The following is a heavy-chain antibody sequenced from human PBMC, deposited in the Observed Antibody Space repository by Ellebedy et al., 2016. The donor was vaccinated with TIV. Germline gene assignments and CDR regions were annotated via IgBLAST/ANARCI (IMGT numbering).Heavy chain of an antibody. V-gene: IGHV5-51*01. D-gene: IGHD2-15*01. Sequence: PGGSLRLSCKGSGYSFTSYWIGWVRQMPGKGLEWMGIIYPGDSDTRYSPSFQGQVTISADKSISTAYLQWSSLKASDTAMYYCARRDCSGGSCYVWGVFDYWGQGTLVTVSS. J-gene: IGHJ4*02. CDR1: GYSFTSYW. CDR3: ARRDCSGGSCYVWGVFDY. CDR2: IYPGDSDT.